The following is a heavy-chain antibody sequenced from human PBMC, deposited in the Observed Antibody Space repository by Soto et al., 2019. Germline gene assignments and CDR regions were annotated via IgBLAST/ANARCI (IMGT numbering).Heavy chain of an antibody. V-gene: IGHV3-23*01. CDR1: GFTFSSHA. Sequence: EVQLLVSGGGLVQPGGSLRLSCAASGFTFSSHAMTSVRQAPGKGLEWVSLISGSGGGTYYADSVKGRFTISRDNSKNTLYLQMNSLRAEDTALYYCAKHAAAAAPDYWGQATLVTVSS. J-gene: IGHJ4*02. CDR3: AKHAAAAAPDY. D-gene: IGHD6-13*01. CDR2: ISGSGGGT.